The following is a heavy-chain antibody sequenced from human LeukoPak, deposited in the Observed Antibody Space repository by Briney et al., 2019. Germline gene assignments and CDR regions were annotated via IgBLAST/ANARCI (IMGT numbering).Heavy chain of an antibody. V-gene: IGHV4-38-2*01. Sequence: SETLSLTCDVSGYSISSGYYWGWIRQPPGKGLEWIGSVFHSGTTYYNPSLKSRVTISVDTSKNQLSLKLSSVTAADTAVYYCARLRGSTIFGEVILDYYMDVWGKGTTVTVSS. CDR2: VFHSGTT. CDR1: GYSISSGYY. CDR3: ARLRGSTIFGEVILDYYMDV. D-gene: IGHD3-3*01. J-gene: IGHJ6*03.